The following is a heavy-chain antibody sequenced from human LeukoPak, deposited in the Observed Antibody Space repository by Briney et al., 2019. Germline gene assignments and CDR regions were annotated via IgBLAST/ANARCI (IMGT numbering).Heavy chain of an antibody. CDR2: INPNSGGT. CDR1: GYTFTGYY. Sequence: ASVKVSCKASGYTFTGYYMHWVRQAPGQGLEWMGWINPNSGGTNYAQKFQGRVTMTRDTSISTAYMELSRLRSDDTAVYYCARASYYYGSGSYPYYFDYWGQGTLVTVSS. V-gene: IGHV1-2*02. D-gene: IGHD3-10*01. J-gene: IGHJ4*02. CDR3: ARASYYYGSGSYPYYFDY.